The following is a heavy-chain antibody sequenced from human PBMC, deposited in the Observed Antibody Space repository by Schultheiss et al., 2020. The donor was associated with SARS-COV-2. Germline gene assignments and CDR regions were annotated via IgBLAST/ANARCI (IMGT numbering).Heavy chain of an antibody. CDR1: GGSISSSSYY. CDR2: IYYSGST. CDR3: ARGGPGEGSTGAIGDY. J-gene: IGHJ4*02. D-gene: IGHD3-10*01. V-gene: IGHV4-39*07. Sequence: SQTLSLTCTVSGGSISSSSYYWGWIRQPPGKGLEWIGSIYYSGSTYYNPSLKSRVTISVDKSKNQFSLKLSSVTAADTAVYYCARGGPGEGSTGAIGDYWGQGTLVTVSS.